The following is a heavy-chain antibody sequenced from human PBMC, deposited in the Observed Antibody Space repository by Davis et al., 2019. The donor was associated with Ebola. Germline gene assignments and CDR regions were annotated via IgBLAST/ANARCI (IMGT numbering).Heavy chain of an antibody. CDR2: INPNSGGT. CDR1: GGTFSSYA. V-gene: IGHV1-2*04. J-gene: IGHJ4*02. D-gene: IGHD5-18*01. Sequence: ASVKVSCKASGGTFSSYAISWVRQAPGQGLEWMGWINPNSGGTNYAQKFQGWVTMTRDTSISTAYMELSRLRSDDTAVYYCARGIDSYGATFDYWGQGTLVTVSS. CDR3: ARGIDSYGATFDY.